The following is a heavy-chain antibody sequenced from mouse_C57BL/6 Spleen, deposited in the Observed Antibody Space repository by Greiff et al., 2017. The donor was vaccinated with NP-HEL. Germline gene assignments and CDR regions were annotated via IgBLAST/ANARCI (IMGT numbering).Heavy chain of an antibody. CDR3: ARKTSNYEYYYAMDY. V-gene: IGHV1-26*01. D-gene: IGHD2-5*01. CDR1: GYTFTDYY. CDR2: INPNNGGT. J-gene: IGHJ4*01. Sequence: EVQLQQSGPELVKPGASVKISCKASGYTFTDYYMNWVKQSHGKSLEWIGDINPNNGGTSYNQKFKGKATLTVDKSSSTAYMELRSLTSEDSAVYYCARKTSNYEYYYAMDYWGQGTSVTVSS.